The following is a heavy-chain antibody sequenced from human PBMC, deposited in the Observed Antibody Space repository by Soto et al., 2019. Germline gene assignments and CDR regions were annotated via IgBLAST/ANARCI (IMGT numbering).Heavy chain of an antibody. D-gene: IGHD2-2*01. CDR2: INPTTGGT. CDR1: GYTFTGNY. J-gene: IGHJ4*02. Sequence: ASVKVSCKASGYTFTGNYLHWVRQAPGQGLEWMALINPTTGGTNYAQKFQGRVTMTWDTSINTAYMELSRLRSDDTAIYYCARGCCSNIGCSHYFDYWGQGTMVTVSS. CDR3: ARGCCSNIGCSHYFDY. V-gene: IGHV1-2*02.